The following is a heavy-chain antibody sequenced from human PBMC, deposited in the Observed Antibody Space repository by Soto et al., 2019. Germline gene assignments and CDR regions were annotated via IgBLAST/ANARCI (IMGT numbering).Heavy chain of an antibody. V-gene: IGHV1-69*08. J-gene: IGHJ5*02. CDR1: GGTFSSYT. CDR3: ARDGDSSHVFDP. D-gene: IGHD3-22*01. Sequence: QVQLVQSGAEVKKPGSSVKVSCKASGGTFSSYTISWVRQAPGQGLEWMGRIIPILGIANYAQKFQGRVTITADKSTSTAYMELSSLRSEDTAVYYCARDGDSSHVFDPWGQGTLVTVSS. CDR2: IIPILGIA.